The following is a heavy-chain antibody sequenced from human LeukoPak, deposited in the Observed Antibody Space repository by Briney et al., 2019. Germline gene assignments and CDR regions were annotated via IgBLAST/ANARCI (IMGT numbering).Heavy chain of an antibody. J-gene: IGHJ6*02. Sequence: SETLSLTCVVSSGSFSGYLWSWIRQSPGKGLEWIGEINYNGEKTNYNRSLRSRVTMSVDASRNQFSLKLTSVTAADTAVYFCTRSGLTGMWEYPRADYYYYGMDVWGQGTAVTVSS. D-gene: IGHD1-26*01. V-gene: IGHV4-34*01. CDR2: INYNGEKT. CDR1: SGSFSGYL. CDR3: TRSGLTGMWEYPRADYYYYGMDV.